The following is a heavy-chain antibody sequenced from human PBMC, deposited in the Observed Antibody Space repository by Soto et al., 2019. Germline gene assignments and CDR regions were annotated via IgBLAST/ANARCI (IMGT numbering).Heavy chain of an antibody. J-gene: IGHJ3*02. Sequence: SETLSLTCTVSGGSISSSSYYWGWIRQPPGKGLEWIGSIYYSGCTYYNPSLKSRVTISVDTSKNQFSLKLSSVTAADTAVYYCARGGINYDFWSGPDAFDIWGQGTMVTVSS. D-gene: IGHD3-3*01. CDR1: GGSISSSSYY. CDR3: ARGGINYDFWSGPDAFDI. V-gene: IGHV4-39*07. CDR2: IYYSGCT.